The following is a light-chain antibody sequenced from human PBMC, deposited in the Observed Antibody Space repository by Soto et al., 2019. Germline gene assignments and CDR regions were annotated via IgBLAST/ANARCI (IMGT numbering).Light chain of an antibody. CDR3: SSYAGRYTYV. CDR1: SSDVGYYNY. V-gene: IGLV2-11*01. CDR2: DVR. Sequence: QSVLTQPRSVSGSPGQSVTISCTGTSSDVGYYNYVSWYQQHPGKAPKLMISDVRERPSGVPDRFSGSKSGNTASLTISGLQAEDEADYYCSSYAGRYTYVFGTGTKVTVL. J-gene: IGLJ1*01.